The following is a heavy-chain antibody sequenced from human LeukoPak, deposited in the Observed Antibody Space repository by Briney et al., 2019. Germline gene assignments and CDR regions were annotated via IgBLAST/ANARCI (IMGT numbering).Heavy chain of an antibody. CDR3: AGSGDYGTFAY. Sequence: PSETLSLTCTVSGGSLSSYYWSWIRQPPGKGLEWIGYIYYDGTTSYNPSLKSRVMMLVDTSKSHFSLKLTSVTAADTAVYYCAGSGDYGTFAYWGQGILVTVSS. V-gene: IGHV4-59*01. CDR1: GGSLSSYY. J-gene: IGHJ4*02. D-gene: IGHD4-17*01. CDR2: IYYDGTT.